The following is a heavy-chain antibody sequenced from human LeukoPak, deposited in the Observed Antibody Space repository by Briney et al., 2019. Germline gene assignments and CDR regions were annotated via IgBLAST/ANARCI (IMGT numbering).Heavy chain of an antibody. CDR1: GFTFSNYA. J-gene: IGHJ4*02. D-gene: IGHD6-19*01. Sequence: GASLRLSCVASGFTFSNYAMSWVRQAPGKGLEWVSAITGSGTSTYYADSLKGRFTISRDNSKNTVFLQMNSLRAEDTAVYYCANIAVAGSFDYWGQGTLVTVSS. V-gene: IGHV3-23*01. CDR3: ANIAVAGSFDY. CDR2: ITGSGTST.